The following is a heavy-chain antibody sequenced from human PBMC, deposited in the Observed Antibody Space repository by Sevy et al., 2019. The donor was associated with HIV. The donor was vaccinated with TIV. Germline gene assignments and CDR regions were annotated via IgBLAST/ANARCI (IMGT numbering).Heavy chain of an antibody. V-gene: IGHV3-30*02. CDR2: IQYDGSNK. CDR3: GKEGGGEGGDH. J-gene: IGHJ4*02. D-gene: IGHD3-16*01. Sequence: GGSLRLSCAASGFSFSSYGMHWVRQAPGKGLEWMSYIQYDGSNKDYADSVKGRFTISRDNSKNTLYLQMNSLRVEDPVFFYCGKEGGGEGGDHWGQGTLVTVSS. CDR1: GFSFSSYG.